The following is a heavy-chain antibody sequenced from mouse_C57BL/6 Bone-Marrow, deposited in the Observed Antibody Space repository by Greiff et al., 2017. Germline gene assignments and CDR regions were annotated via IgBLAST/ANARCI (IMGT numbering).Heavy chain of an antibody. J-gene: IGHJ2*01. D-gene: IGHD1-1*01. CDR2: IHPNSGST. CDR1: GYTFTSYW. CDR3: ARVGFNTTVVDY. V-gene: IGHV1-64*01. Sequence: QVQLQQPGAELVKPGASVKLSCKASGYTFTSYWMHWVKQRPGQGLEWIGMIHPNSGSTNYNEKFKSKATLTVDKSSSTAYMQLSSLTSEDSAVYYFARVGFNTTVVDYWGQGTTLTVSS.